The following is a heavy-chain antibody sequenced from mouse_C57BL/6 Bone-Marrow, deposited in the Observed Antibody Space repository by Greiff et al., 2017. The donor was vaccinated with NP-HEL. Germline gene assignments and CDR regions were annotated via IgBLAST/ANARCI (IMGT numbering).Heavy chain of an antibody. CDR3: AVDYGSSYWYFDV. V-gene: IGHV1-52*01. CDR2: IAPSDSET. D-gene: IGHD1-1*01. CDR1: GYTFTSYW. J-gene: IGHJ1*03. Sequence: QVQLKQPGAELVRPGSSVKLSCKASGYTFTSYWMHWVKQRPIQGLEWIGNIAPSDSETHYNQKFKDKATLTVDKSSSTAYMQLSSLTSEDSAVYYCAVDYGSSYWYFDVWGTGTTVTVSS.